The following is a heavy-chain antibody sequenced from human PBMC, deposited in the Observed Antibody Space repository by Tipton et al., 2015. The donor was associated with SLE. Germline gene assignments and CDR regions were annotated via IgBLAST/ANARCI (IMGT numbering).Heavy chain of an antibody. V-gene: IGHV1-2*02. D-gene: IGHD2-8*02. CDR2: INPNSGNT. Sequence: QSGAEVKKPGASVKVSCKASGYTFTGYYIHWVRQAPGQGLEWMGWINPNSGNTYFIEKFQGRLTMTRVTSISTAYMELSRLRSDDTAVYSCARDHESLTGIDSQRLPSWGQGTLVTVSS. CDR3: ARDHESLTGIDSQRLPS. CDR1: GYTFTGYY. J-gene: IGHJ4*02.